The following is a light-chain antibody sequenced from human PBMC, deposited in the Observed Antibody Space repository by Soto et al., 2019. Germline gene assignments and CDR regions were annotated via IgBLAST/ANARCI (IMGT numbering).Light chain of an antibody. CDR3: QTWGTGIQV. V-gene: IGLV4-69*01. J-gene: IGLJ3*02. CDR1: SGHRSYA. Sequence: QSVLTQSPSASASLGASVKLTCTLSSGHRSYAIAWHQQQPEKGPQYLMKLNSDGSHSKGDGIPDRFSGSSSGAERYLTISSLQSGDEPDYYCQTWGTGIQVFGGGTKLTVL. CDR2: LNSDGSH.